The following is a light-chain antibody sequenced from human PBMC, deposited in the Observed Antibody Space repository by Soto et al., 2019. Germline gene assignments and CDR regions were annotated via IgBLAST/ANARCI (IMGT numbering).Light chain of an antibody. CDR3: CSNSGRSIVV. CDR1: SSDVGSYNL. J-gene: IGLJ2*01. CDR2: EGS. V-gene: IGLV2-23*01. Sequence: QSALTQPASVSGSPGQSITISCTGSSSDVGSYNLVSWYQQHPGKAPKLMIYEGSKRPSGVSNRFSGSKSGSTASLTISGLQAEDEADYYCCSNSGRSIVVFGGGTMVTVL.